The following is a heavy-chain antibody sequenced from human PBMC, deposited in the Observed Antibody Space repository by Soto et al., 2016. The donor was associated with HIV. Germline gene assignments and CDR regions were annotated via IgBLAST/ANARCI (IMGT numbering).Heavy chain of an antibody. CDR1: GFSFIYAW. D-gene: IGHD3-16*01. J-gene: IGHJ4*02. CDR2: IKSKSGDGTT. V-gene: IGHV3-15*01. Sequence: EVQLVESGGGLVKPGESLRLSCGGSGFSFIYAWMSWVRQAPGKGLEWVGRIKSKSGDGTTDYAEFVKGRFTISRDDAKKTLYLDINTLKIEDAGVYYCLTGFSRRWADYWGQGTLVTVSS. CDR3: LTGFSRRWADY.